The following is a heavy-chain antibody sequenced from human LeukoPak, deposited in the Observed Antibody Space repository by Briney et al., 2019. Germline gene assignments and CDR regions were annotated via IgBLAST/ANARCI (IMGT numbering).Heavy chain of an antibody. Sequence: ASVKVSCKASGYTFTSYYMHWVRQAPGHGLEWMGIINPSGGSTSYAQKFQGRVTMTRDTSTSTVYMELSSLRSEDTAVYYCARGPMVTRGFYYYYYYMDVWGKGTTVTVSS. J-gene: IGHJ6*03. V-gene: IGHV1-46*01. D-gene: IGHD5-18*01. CDR1: GYTFTSYY. CDR2: INPSGGST. CDR3: ARGPMVTRGFYYYYYYMDV.